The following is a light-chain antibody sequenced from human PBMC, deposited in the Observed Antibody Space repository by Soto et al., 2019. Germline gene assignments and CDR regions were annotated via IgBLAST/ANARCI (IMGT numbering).Light chain of an antibody. Sequence: QSALTQPRSVSGSPGQSVTISCTGTNSDVGGYNYVSWYQQHPGKAPKVMIYDVSKRPSGVPDRFSGSKSGNTASLTISGLQAEDEADYHCCSYAGSYTEVFGTGTKLTVL. V-gene: IGLV2-11*01. J-gene: IGLJ1*01. CDR3: CSYAGSYTEV. CDR1: NSDVGGYNY. CDR2: DVS.